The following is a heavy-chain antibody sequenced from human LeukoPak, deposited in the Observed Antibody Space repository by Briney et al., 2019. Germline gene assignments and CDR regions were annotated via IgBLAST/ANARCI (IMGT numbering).Heavy chain of an antibody. CDR1: GFTFDDYG. J-gene: IGHJ4*02. V-gene: IGHV3-9*01. CDR2: ISWNSGSI. D-gene: IGHD6-19*01. CDR3: AKDIGGWHRGFDY. Sequence: PGRSLRLSCAASGFTFDDYGIHWVRQAPGEGLEWVSGISWNSGSIGYGDSVKGRFTMSRDNAKNSLYLQMNSLRTEDTALYYCAKDIGGWHRGFDYWGQGSLVTVSS.